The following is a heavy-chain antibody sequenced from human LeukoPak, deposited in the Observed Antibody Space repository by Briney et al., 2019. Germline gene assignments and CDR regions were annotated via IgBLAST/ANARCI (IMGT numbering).Heavy chain of an antibody. D-gene: IGHD1-26*01. J-gene: IGHJ4*02. Sequence: PGGSLRLSCAASGFTFSSYWMSWVRQAPGKGLEWVANIHQDGISKYYVDSVKGRFTISRDDAKNTLYLQMNNLRAEDTAVYYCARDLFSGSYYEDFWGQGTLVTVSS. CDR2: IHQDGISK. CDR3: ARDLFSGSYYEDF. V-gene: IGHV3-7*01. CDR1: GFTFSSYW.